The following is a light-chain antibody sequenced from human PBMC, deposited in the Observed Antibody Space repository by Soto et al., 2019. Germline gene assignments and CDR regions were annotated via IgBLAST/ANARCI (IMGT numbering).Light chain of an antibody. CDR2: DAS. V-gene: IGKV3-11*01. CDR3: QQRSNWPPIT. Sequence: EIVLTQSPDTLSLSPGERATLSCRAIQSVSTTYLAWYQQKPGQAPRLLIYDASNRATGIPARFSGSGSGTDFTLTISSLEPEDLAVYYCQQRSNWPPITFGQGTRLEIK. J-gene: IGKJ5*01. CDR1: QSVSTTY.